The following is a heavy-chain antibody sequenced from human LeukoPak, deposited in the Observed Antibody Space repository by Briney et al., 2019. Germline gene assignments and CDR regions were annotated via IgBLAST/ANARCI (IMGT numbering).Heavy chain of an antibody. CDR1: GGSISSYY. CDR3: ARVVGAHDAFDI. CDR2: IYYSGTT. D-gene: IGHD1-26*01. J-gene: IGHJ3*02. Sequence: SETLSLTCTVSGGSISSYYWSWIRQPPGKGLEWIGYIYYSGTTYYNPSLKSRVTISADTSKNQFSLRLTSVTAADTAVYYCARVVGAHDAFDIWGQGTMVTVSS. V-gene: IGHV4-59*12.